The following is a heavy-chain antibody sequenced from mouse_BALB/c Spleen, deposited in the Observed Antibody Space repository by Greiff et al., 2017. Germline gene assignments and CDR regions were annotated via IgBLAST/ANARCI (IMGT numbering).Heavy chain of an antibody. J-gene: IGHJ1*01. CDR2: INSNGGST. D-gene: IGHD2-3*01. CDR3: ARGDGYSNWYFDV. Sequence: EVQVVESGGGLVQPGGSLKLSCAASGFTFSSYGMSWVRQTPDKRLELVATINSNGGSTYYPDSVKGRFTISRDNAKNTLYLQMSSLKSEDTAMYYCARGDGYSNWYFDVWGAGTTVTVSS. V-gene: IGHV5-6-3*01. CDR1: GFTFSSYG.